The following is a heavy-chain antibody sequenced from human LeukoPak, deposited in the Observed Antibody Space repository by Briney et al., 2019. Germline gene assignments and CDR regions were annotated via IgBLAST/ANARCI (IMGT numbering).Heavy chain of an antibody. V-gene: IGHV4-34*01. CDR2: INHSGST. J-gene: IGHJ6*03. CDR3: ARGFRPPAAMSEYYYYYYMDV. CDR1: GGSFSGYY. D-gene: IGHD2-2*01. Sequence: SETLSLTCAVYGGSFSGYYWSWIRQPPGKGLEWIGEINHSGSTNYNPSLKSRVTISVDTSKNQFSLELSSVTAADTAVYYCARGFRPPAAMSEYYYYYYMDVWGKGTTVTVSS.